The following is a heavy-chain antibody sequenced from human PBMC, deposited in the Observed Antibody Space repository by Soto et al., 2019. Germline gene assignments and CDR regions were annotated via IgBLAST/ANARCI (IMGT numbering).Heavy chain of an antibody. CDR3: ARDVSPGSSSLYLDAFDI. CDR2: INRDGSKK. V-gene: IGHV3-7*05. CDR1: GFTLSAYW. J-gene: IGHJ3*02. D-gene: IGHD6-13*01. Sequence: EVQLEESGGDLVQPGGYLRLSCAASGFTLSAYWMTWVRQAPGKGLEWVANINRDGSKKSYLDSVRGRCTISRDYVGNSLYLQMDSLRADDTALYCCARDVSPGSSSLYLDAFDIWGQGTMVTVSS.